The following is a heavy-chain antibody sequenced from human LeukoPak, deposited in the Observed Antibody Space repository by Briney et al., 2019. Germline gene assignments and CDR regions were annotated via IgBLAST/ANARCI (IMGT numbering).Heavy chain of an antibody. CDR3: AKATLKWELLFDY. Sequence: GGSLRLSCAASGFTFSSYAMSWVRQAPGKGLEWVSAISGSGGSTYYADSVKGRFTISRDNSKNTLYQQMNSLRAEDTAVYYCAKATLKWELLFDYWGQGTLVSVSS. V-gene: IGHV3-23*01. CDR1: GFTFSSYA. D-gene: IGHD1-26*01. CDR2: ISGSGGST. J-gene: IGHJ4*02.